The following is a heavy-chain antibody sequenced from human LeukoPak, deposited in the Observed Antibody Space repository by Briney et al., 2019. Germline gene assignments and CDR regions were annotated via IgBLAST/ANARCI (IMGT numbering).Heavy chain of an antibody. CDR2: IKQDGSEK. CDR1: GFTVSGNY. CDR3: AKLLYYYDSSQPY. J-gene: IGHJ4*02. D-gene: IGHD3-22*01. V-gene: IGHV3-7*03. Sequence: PGGSLRLSCAVSGFTVSGNYMSWVRQTPGKGLEWVANIKQDGSEKYYVDSVKGRFTISRDNAKNSLYLQMNSLRAEDTAVYYCAKLLYYYDSSQPYWGQGTLVTVSS.